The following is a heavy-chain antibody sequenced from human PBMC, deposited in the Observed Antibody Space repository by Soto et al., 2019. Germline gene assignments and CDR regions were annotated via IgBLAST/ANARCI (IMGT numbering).Heavy chain of an antibody. V-gene: IGHV1-8*01. Sequence: QVQLVQSGAEVKKPGASVKVSCQASGYAFSNNDISWVRQGTGQGLEWMGWMNPNSGNGGYAPKFQGRVTMTRDTSTSTAYMELSSLTSDDTAIYYCAIMATSGTLKWFDLWGQGTIGNVS. CDR3: AIMATSGTLKWFDL. CDR1: GYAFSNND. D-gene: IGHD2-8*01. J-gene: IGHJ5*02. CDR2: MNPNSGNG.